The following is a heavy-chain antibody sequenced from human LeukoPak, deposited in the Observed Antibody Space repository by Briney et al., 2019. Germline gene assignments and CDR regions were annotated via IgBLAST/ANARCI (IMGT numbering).Heavy chain of an antibody. CDR2: IRNDGSNK. CDR3: AKDYYDSSGPDY. J-gene: IGHJ4*02. V-gene: IGHV3-30*02. CDR1: GFSFSSYG. D-gene: IGHD3-22*01. Sequence: PGGSLRLSCAASGFSFSSYGMHWVRQAPGKGLEWVALIRNDGSNKYYPDSVKGRFTISRDNSKNTLYLQMNSLRAEDTAVYYCAKDYYDSSGPDYWGQGTLVTVSS.